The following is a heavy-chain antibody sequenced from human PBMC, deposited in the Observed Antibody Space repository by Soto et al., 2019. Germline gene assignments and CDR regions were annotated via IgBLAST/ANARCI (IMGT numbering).Heavy chain of an antibody. J-gene: IGHJ4*02. Sequence: PGGSLRLSCAASGFTFDDYAMHWVRQAPGKGLEWVSGISWNSFSIGYVDSVKGRFTTSRDNAKNSLYLQMDSLRTEDTAVYYCAKSSRKNYFDYWGQGTLVTVSS. CDR1: GFTFDDYA. CDR3: AKSSRKNYFDY. V-gene: IGHV3-9*01. D-gene: IGHD3-10*01. CDR2: ISWNSFSI.